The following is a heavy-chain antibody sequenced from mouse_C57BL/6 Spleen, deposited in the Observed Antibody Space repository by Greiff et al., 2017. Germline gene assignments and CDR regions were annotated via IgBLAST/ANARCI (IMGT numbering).Heavy chain of an antibody. CDR3: ARVYGSSYERYFDV. CDR1: GFSLTSYA. CDR2: IWTGGGT. Sequence: VKVVESGPGLVAPSQSLSITCTVSGFSLTSYAISWVRQPPGKGLEWLGVIWTGGGTNYNSALKSRLSISKDNSKSQVFLKMNSLQTDDTARYYCARVYGSSYERYFDVWGTGTTVTVSS. V-gene: IGHV2-9-1*01. J-gene: IGHJ1*03. D-gene: IGHD1-1*01.